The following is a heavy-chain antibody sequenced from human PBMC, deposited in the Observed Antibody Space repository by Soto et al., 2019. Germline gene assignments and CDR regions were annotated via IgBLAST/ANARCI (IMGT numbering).Heavy chain of an antibody. J-gene: IGHJ6*02. CDR1: GFTFSSYG. V-gene: IGHV3-23*01. D-gene: IGHD3-3*01. CDR3: AKYTLGTSFWSGYYYYYGMDV. CDR2: ISCIGGST. Sequence: GGSLRLSCAASGFTFSSYGMHWVRQAPGKGLEWVSVISCIGGSTFYADSVKGRFTISRDNSKNTLYLQMNSLRAEDTAVYYCAKYTLGTSFWSGYYYYYGMDVWGQGTTVTVSS.